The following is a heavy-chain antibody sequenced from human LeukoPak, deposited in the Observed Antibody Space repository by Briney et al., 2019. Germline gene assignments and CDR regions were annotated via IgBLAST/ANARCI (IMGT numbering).Heavy chain of an antibody. CDR1: GFTFSTYS. Sequence: GGSLRLSCAASGFTFSTYSMTWVREGPGKGLEWVSSIYNSGAKTFYADSVKGRFTISRDNSKNTLYLQMNSLRVEDTAVYYCAKDVAPDSGWDLDYWGQGTLVTVSS. CDR2: IYNSGAKT. V-gene: IGHV3-23*01. D-gene: IGHD6-19*01. CDR3: AKDVAPDSGWDLDY. J-gene: IGHJ4*02.